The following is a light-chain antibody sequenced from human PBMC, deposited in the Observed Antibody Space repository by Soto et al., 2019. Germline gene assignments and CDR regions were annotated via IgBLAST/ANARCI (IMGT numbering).Light chain of an antibody. J-gene: IGKJ1*01. Sequence: DIQLTQSPSSLSASVGDTVTITCRASQSISNYLNWYQQRPGKAPKLLIYTTSNLQTGVPSRFSGSGSGTEFSLTISSLQPDDFATYYCQQYNYFWAFGQGTKVDIK. CDR3: QQYNYFWA. CDR1: QSISNY. V-gene: IGKV1-39*01. CDR2: TTS.